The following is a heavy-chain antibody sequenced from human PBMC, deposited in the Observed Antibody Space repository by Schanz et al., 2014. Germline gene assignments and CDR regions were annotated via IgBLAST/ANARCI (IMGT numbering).Heavy chain of an antibody. CDR3: ARVRDIACDY. CDR1: GGDIGNYY. Sequence: QVQLQESGPGLVKPSETLSLTCSVSGGDIGNYYWSWIRQPPGEGLEWIGYIYSSGSAYYNASLKSRVIISVDTSKNQFSLRLRSVTAADTAVYFCARVRDIACDYWGQGALVIVSS. CDR2: IYSSGSA. J-gene: IGHJ4*02. V-gene: IGHV4-59*12. D-gene: IGHD5-12*01.